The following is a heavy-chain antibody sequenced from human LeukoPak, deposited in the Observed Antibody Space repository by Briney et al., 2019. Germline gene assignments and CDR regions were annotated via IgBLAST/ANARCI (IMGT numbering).Heavy chain of an antibody. CDR3: ARRGYYDSSGYDC. J-gene: IGHJ4*02. D-gene: IGHD3-22*01. Sequence: PGGSLRLSCAASGFTFSSYGMHWVRQAPGKGLEWVSSISGDYTDIYYADSVKGRFTISRDNAKNSLYLQMNSLRAEDTAVYYCARRGYYDSSGYDCWGQGTLVTVSS. CDR1: GFTFSSYG. V-gene: IGHV3-21*01. CDR2: ISGDYTDI.